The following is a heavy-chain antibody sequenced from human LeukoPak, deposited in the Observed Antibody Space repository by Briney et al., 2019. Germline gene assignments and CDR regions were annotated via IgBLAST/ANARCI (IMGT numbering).Heavy chain of an antibody. J-gene: IGHJ5*02. Sequence: PGGSLRLSCAASGFTFSSYWMSWVRQAAGKGLEWVANIKQDGSEKYYVDSVKGRFTISRDNAKNSLYLQMNSLRAEDTAVYYCARGRPEYSSSSRFDPWGQGTLVTVSS. CDR1: GFTFSSYW. D-gene: IGHD6-6*01. CDR2: IKQDGSEK. V-gene: IGHV3-7*01. CDR3: ARGRPEYSSSSRFDP.